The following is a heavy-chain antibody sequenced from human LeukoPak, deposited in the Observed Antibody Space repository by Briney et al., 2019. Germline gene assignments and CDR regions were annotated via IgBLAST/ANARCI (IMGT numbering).Heavy chain of an antibody. CDR2: ISYDGSNK. D-gene: IGHD3-22*01. CDR1: GFTFSSYA. Sequence: GGSLRLSCAASGFTFSSYAMHWVRQAPGKGLEWVAVISYDGSNKYYADSVKGRFTISRDNSKNTLYLQMNNLRAEDTAVYYCARDPTYDSSGYYADYWGQGTLVTVSS. V-gene: IGHV3-30*14. CDR3: ARDPTYDSSGYYADY. J-gene: IGHJ4*02.